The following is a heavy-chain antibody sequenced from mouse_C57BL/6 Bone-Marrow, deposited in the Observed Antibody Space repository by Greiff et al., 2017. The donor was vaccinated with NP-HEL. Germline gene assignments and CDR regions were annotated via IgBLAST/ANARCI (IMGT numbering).Heavy chain of an antibody. CDR3: ARGYYDYDGWYFDV. CDR2: ISYDGSN. V-gene: IGHV3-6*01. Sequence: EVKVEESGPGLVKPSQSLSLTCSVTGYSITSGYYWNWIRQFPGNKLEWMGYISYDGSNNYIPSLKNRISITRDTSKNQFFLKLNSVTTEDTATYYGARGYYDYDGWYFDVWGTGTTVTVSS. J-gene: IGHJ1*03. CDR1: GYSITSGYY. D-gene: IGHD2-4*01.